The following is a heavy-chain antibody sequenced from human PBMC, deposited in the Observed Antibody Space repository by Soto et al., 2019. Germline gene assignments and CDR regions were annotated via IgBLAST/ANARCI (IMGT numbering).Heavy chain of an antibody. D-gene: IGHD3-3*01. CDR1: GGTFSSYA. CDR2: IIPIFGTA. J-gene: IGHJ6*02. V-gene: IGHV1-69*01. CDR3: AQIWSGDRNYYYYGMDV. Sequence: VKVSCKASGGTFSSYAISWVRQAPGQGLEWMGGIIPIFGTANYAQKFQGRVTITADESTSTAYMELSSLRSEDTAVYYCAQIWSGDRNYYYYGMDVWGQGTTVTVSS.